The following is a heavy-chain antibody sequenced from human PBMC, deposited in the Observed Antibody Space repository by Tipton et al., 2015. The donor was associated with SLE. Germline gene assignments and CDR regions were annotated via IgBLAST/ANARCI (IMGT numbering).Heavy chain of an antibody. D-gene: IGHD2-15*01. J-gene: IGHJ4*02. CDR2: ISYDGSSK. CDR1: GFTFSIYA. Sequence: SLRLSCAASGFTFSIYAMHWVRQAPGKGLEWVAVISYDGSSKYYADSVKGRFTISRDNSKNTLYLQMNSLRAEDTAVYYCAASLVDYFDDWGQGALVTVST. CDR3: AASLVDYFDD. V-gene: IGHV3-30*04.